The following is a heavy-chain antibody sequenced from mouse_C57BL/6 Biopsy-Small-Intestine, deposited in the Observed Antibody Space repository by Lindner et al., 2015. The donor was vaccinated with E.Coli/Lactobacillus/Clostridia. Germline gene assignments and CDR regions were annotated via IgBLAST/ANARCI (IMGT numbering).Heavy chain of an antibody. Sequence: VQLQESGAELAKPGASVKLSCKASGYTFTSYWMHWVKQRPGQGLEWIGYINPSSGYTKYNQKFKDKATLTADKSSSTAYMQLSSLTSEDSAVYYCALYDYDDGFAYWGQGTLVTVSA. CDR3: ALYDYDDGFAY. D-gene: IGHD2-4*01. V-gene: IGHV1-7*01. CDR1: GYTFTSYW. J-gene: IGHJ3*01. CDR2: INPSSGYT.